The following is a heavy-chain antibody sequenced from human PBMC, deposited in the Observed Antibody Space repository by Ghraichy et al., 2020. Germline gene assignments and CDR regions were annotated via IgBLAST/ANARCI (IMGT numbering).Heavy chain of an antibody. V-gene: IGHV3-23*01. CDR2: IGGSGDDT. Sequence: GSLRLSCGASGFTFSIHAMSWVRQAPGKGLEWVSRIGGSGDDTYYADSVKGRFTISRDSSKSTLHLQMNSLRAEDAAVYYCAKEGDGYRRTYGLDVWGRGTTVIVSS. J-gene: IGHJ6*02. D-gene: IGHD3-16*02. CDR1: GFTFSIHA. CDR3: AKEGDGYRRTYGLDV.